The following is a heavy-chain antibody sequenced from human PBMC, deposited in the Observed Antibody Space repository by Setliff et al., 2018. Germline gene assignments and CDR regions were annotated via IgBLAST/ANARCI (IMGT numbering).Heavy chain of an antibody. CDR3: ARDGPHCVTSSCPGAWFDP. J-gene: IGHJ5*02. D-gene: IGHD2-2*01. Sequence: SETLSLTCTVSGTSISTGPYYWTWIRQSAERGLEWIGHISPSGSTNYNPSLKSRVTISLDTSKNQFSLKLSSVTAADTAVYYCARDGPHCVTSSCPGAWFDPWGQGILVTVSS. CDR1: GTSISTGPYY. CDR2: ISPSGST. V-gene: IGHV4-61*09.